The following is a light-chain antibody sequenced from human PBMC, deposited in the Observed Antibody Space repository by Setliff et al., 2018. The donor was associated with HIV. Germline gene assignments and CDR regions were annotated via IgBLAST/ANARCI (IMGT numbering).Light chain of an antibody. CDR1: SSDVGTYNF. J-gene: IGLJ1*01. CDR3: CSSAGTYTYV. CDR2: DVT. V-gene: IGLV2-11*01. Sequence: QSALTQPRSVSGSPGQSVTISCSGLSSDVGTYNFVSWYQQHPGKAPKLMIYDVTKRPSGVPDRFSGSKSANTASLTISGLQAEDEADYYCCSSAGTYTYVFGTGTKVTVL.